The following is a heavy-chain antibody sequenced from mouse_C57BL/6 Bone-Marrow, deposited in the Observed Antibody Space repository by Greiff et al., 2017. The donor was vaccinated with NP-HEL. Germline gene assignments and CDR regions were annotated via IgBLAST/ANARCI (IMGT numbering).Heavy chain of an antibody. V-gene: IGHV10-1*01. Sequence: GGGLVQPKGSLKLSCAASGFSFNTYAMNWVRQAPGKGLEWVARIRSKSNNYATYYADSVKDRFTISRDDSESMLYLQMNNLKTEDTAMYYCVRLLITTVVAPYAMDYWGQGTSVTVSS. CDR1: GFSFNTYA. J-gene: IGHJ4*01. D-gene: IGHD1-1*01. CDR3: VRLLITTVVAPYAMDY. CDR2: IRSKSNNYAT.